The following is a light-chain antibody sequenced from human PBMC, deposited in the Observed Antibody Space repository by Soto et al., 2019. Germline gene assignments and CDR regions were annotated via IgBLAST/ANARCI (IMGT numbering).Light chain of an antibody. J-gene: IGKJ1*01. CDR2: GAS. CDR3: QQYGSSPGT. Sequence: EIVLTQSPGTLSLSPGERATLSCRARQSVSSSYLAWYQQKPGQAPRLLIYGASGRATGIPDRFSGSGSGTDVTLTISRLEPEEFAVYYCQQYGSSPGTFGQGTKVEIK. CDR1: QSVSSSY. V-gene: IGKV3-20*01.